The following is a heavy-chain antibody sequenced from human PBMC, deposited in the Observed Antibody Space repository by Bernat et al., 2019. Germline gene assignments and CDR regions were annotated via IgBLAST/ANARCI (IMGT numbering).Heavy chain of an antibody. CDR2: IKSKTDGGST. J-gene: IGHJ6*02. CDR3: TTDMGILTGYHWIGYDSGMDV. V-gene: IGHV3-15*07. Sequence: EVQLVESGGGLVKPGGSLRLSCAASGFTFSNAWMNWVRQAPGKGLEWGGRIKSKTDGGSTDYAEPVKGRFTISRDNSKNTLYMQMNSLKTEDTAVYYCTTDMGILTGYHWIGYDSGMDVWGQGTTVTVSS. D-gene: IGHD3-9*01. CDR1: GFTFSNAW.